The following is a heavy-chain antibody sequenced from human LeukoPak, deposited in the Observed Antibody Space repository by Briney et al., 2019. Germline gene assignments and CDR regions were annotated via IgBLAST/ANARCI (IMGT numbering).Heavy chain of an antibody. CDR3: ARVGRSDFWSGYYTLLDY. CDR1: GFTFSSYW. CDR2: INSDGSST. D-gene: IGHD3-3*01. J-gene: IGHJ4*02. V-gene: IGHV3-74*01. Sequence: GGSLRLSCAASGFTFSSYWMRWVRQAPGKGLVWVSRINSDGSSTSYADSVKGRFTISRDNAKNTLYLRMNSLRAEDTAVYYCARVGRSDFWSGYYTLLDYWGQGTLVTVSS.